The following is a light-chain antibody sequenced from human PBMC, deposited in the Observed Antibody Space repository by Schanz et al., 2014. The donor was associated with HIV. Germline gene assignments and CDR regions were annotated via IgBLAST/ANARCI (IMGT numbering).Light chain of an antibody. V-gene: IGLV2-14*03. CDR1: SSDVGADNS. Sequence: QSALTQPASVSGSPGQSITISCTGTSSDVGADNSVSWYQQHPGRAPRLLVYDVTYRPSGVSNRFSGSKSGNTASLTISALQAEDEADYYCSSYTNRDIYVIGTGTKLTVL. CDR3: SSYTNRDIYV. CDR2: DVT. J-gene: IGLJ1*01.